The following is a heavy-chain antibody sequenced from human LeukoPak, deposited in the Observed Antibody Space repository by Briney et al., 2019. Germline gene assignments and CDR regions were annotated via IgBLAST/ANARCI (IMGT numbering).Heavy chain of an antibody. CDR1: GGTFNNYA. J-gene: IGHJ3*02. CDR2: IIPIFDTP. CDR3: ARDIPGYDAFDI. D-gene: IGHD1-1*01. V-gene: IGHV1-69*05. Sequence: EASVKVSCKASGGTFNNYAISWVRQAPGQGLEWMGGIIPIFDTPNYAQKFQGRVTITTDESMSTAYMELSSLRSEDTAVYYCARDIPGYDAFDIWGQGTVVTVSS.